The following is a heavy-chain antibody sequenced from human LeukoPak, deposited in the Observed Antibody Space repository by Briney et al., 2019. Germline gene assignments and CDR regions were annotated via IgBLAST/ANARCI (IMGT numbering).Heavy chain of an antibody. Sequence: PSETLSLTCTVSGGSISSYYWSWIRQPPGKGLEWIGYIYYSGSTNYNPSLKSRVTISVDTSKNQFSLKLSSVTAADTAVYYCARWGGETADAFDIWGQGTMVTVSS. J-gene: IGHJ3*02. V-gene: IGHV4-59*12. CDR2: IYYSGST. CDR1: GGSISSYY. D-gene: IGHD3-10*01. CDR3: ARWGGETADAFDI.